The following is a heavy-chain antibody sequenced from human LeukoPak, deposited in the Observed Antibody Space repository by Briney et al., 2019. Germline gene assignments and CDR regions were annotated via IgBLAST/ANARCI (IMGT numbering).Heavy chain of an antibody. CDR1: GFTFSTYA. V-gene: IGHV3-30*04. CDR3: ARAGPKTYGSGTQGDYYFDY. CDR2: LSYDGSTK. J-gene: IGHJ4*02. Sequence: HAGRSLRLSCAASGFTFSTYAMHWVRQAPGKGLEWVAILSYDGSTKFYADSVKGRFTISRDNSKNTLYLQMNSLRAEDTAVYNWARAGPKTYGSGTQGDYYFDYWGQGTLVTVSS. D-gene: IGHD3-10*01.